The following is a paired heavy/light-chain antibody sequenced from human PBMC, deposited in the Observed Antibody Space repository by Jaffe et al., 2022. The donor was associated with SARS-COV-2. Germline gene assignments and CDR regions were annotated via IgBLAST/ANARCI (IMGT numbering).Light chain of an antibody. CDR2: AAS. V-gene: IGKV1-39*01. Sequence: DIQMTQSPSSLSASVGDRITITCRASQSISGYLNWYHQKPGKAPKLLIYAASSLQSGVPSRFSGSGSGTDFTLTISSLQPEDFATYYCQQSYSTPYTFGQGTKLEIE. CDR3: QQSYSTPYT. J-gene: IGKJ2*01. CDR1: QSISGY.
Heavy chain of an antibody. V-gene: IGHV3-30-3*01. D-gene: IGHD2-15*01. Sequence: QVQLVESGGGVVQPGRSLRLSCAASGFTFSSYDIYWVRQAPGKGLEWVAVISHDGSNEYYGDSVKGRFTISRDNSKNTLYLQMSSLRPEDTAVYYCARDRDSFVVVFAATPPPSYHGMDVWGQGTTVTVSS. J-gene: IGHJ6*02. CDR2: ISHDGSNE. CDR1: GFTFSSYD. CDR3: ARDRDSFVVVFAATPPPSYHGMDV.